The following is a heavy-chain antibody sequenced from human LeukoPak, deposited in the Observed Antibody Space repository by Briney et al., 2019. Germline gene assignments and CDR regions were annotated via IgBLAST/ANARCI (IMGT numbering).Heavy chain of an antibody. Sequence: GASVKVSCKASGYTFTSYDINWVRQATGQGLEWMGWMNPNSGNTGYAQKFQGRVTMTRNTSISTAYMELSSLRSEDTAVYYCAGYCSGGSCYYYYGMDVWGQGTTVTVSS. V-gene: IGHV1-8*01. CDR2: MNPNSGNT. J-gene: IGHJ6*02. CDR1: GYTFTSYD. D-gene: IGHD2-15*01. CDR3: AGYCSGGSCYYYYGMDV.